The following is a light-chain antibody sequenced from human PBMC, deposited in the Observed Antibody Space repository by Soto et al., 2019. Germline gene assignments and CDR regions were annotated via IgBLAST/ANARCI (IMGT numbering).Light chain of an antibody. CDR2: DAS. CDR1: QSVSTY. J-gene: IGKJ3*01. V-gene: IGKV3-11*01. Sequence: EIVLTQSPATLSLSPGERATLSCRASQSVSTYLAWYQQKPGQAPRLLIYDASNRATGIPARFIGSGSGTDFTLTITSLEPEDFAVYYCQQRSNWPPLTFGPGTKVDIK. CDR3: QQRSNWPPLT.